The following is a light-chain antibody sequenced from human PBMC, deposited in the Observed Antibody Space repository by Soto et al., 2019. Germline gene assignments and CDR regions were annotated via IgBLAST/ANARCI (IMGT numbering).Light chain of an antibody. V-gene: IGKV2-24*01. CDR2: MIS. CDR3: MPATQPYT. CDR1: QSLVHSDGNTY. Sequence: DIVMTQTPLSSPVTPGQPASISCWSSQSLVHSDGNTYLSSLQQRPGQPPRHLINMISNRFSRLPDRSSGSGAGTDFTLKISSVEAEDVGVYYCMPATQPYTFGQGTKLEIK. J-gene: IGKJ2*01.